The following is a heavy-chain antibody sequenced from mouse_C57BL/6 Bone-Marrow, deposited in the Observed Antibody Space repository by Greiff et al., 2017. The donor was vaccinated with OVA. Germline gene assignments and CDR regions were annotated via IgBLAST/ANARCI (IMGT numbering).Heavy chain of an antibody. D-gene: IGHD2-1*01. J-gene: IGHJ4*01. CDR1: GFSLTSYG. CDR3: ARIYFYAMDY. CDR2: IWSGGST. V-gene: IGHV2-2*01. Sequence: VKLMESGPGLVQPSQSLSITCTVSGFSLTSYGVHWVRQSPGKGLEWLGVIWSGGSTDYNAAFISRLSISKDNSKSQVFVKMNSLQADDTAIYYCARIYFYAMDYWGQGTSVTVSS.